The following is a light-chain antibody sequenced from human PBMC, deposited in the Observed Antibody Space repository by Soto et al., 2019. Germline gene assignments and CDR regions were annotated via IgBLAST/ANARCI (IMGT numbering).Light chain of an antibody. CDR1: QSVSSSY. V-gene: IGKV3D-20*02. CDR3: QQRSNWPLIT. J-gene: IGKJ5*01. CDR2: DAS. Sequence: EMVMTQSPATLSLSPGERATLSCRASQSVSSSYLAWYQQKPGQAPRLLIYDASTRATGVPARFSGSGSGTDFTLTISSLQSEDFAVYYCQQRSNWPLITFGQGTRLEIK.